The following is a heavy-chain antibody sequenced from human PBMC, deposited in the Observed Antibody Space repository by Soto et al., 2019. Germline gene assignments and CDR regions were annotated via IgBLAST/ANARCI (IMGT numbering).Heavy chain of an antibody. CDR3: AKDEASCGGDCSLDY. CDR2: ISYDGSNK. Sequence: QVQLVESGGGVVQPGRSLRLSCAASGFTFSSYGMHWVRQAPGKGLEWVAVISYDGSNKYYADSVKGRFTISRDNSKNALYLQMNSLRAEDTAVYYCAKDEASCGGDCSLDYWGQGTLVTVSS. CDR1: GFTFSSYG. J-gene: IGHJ4*02. D-gene: IGHD2-21*02. V-gene: IGHV3-30*18.